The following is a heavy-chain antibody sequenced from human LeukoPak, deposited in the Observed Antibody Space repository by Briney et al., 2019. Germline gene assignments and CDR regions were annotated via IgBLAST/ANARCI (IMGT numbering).Heavy chain of an antibody. CDR1: GFSFRNAW. V-gene: IGHV3-74*01. D-gene: IGHD3-3*01. J-gene: IGHJ5*02. Sequence: GGFLRLSCAASGFSFRNAWMHWVRQAPGKGLVWVSRIKGDGSVTVYAGSVKGRFTISRDNAKNTLYLQMNSLRVEDTAVYYCARSDWFDPWGQGTLVTVSS. CDR2: IKGDGSVT. CDR3: ARSDWFDP.